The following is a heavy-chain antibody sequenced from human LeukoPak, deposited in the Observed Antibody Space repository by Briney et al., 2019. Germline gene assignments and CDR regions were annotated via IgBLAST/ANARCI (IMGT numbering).Heavy chain of an antibody. Sequence: SETLSLTCAVSGYSISSGYYWGWIRQPPGKGREWIGSIYHSGSTYYNPSLKSRVTISVDTSKNQFSLKLSSVTAADTAVYYCASYDFWSGYYRAWGQGTLVTVSS. J-gene: IGHJ5*02. D-gene: IGHD3-3*01. CDR3: ASYDFWSGYYRA. V-gene: IGHV4-38-2*01. CDR1: GYSISSGYY. CDR2: IYHSGST.